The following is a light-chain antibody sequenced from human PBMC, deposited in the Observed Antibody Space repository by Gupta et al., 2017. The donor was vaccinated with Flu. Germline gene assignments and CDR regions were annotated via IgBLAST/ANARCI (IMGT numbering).Light chain of an antibody. CDR1: SSDVGAFNY. CDR3: YSDAVTHTDWL. V-gene: IGLV2-11*01. J-gene: IGLJ3*02. Sequence: SPLTQPRSVSASPGQSVTISCTGTSSDVGAFNYVSWYQQRPGKAPKLIFYEVNKRPSGVPDRFSASKSGNTAAITISGLQAEDEADYYCYSDAVTHTDWLFGGGTKLTVL. CDR2: EVN.